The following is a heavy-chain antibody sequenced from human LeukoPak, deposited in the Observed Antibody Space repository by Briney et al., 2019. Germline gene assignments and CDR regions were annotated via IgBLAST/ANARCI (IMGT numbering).Heavy chain of an antibody. Sequence: GGSLRLSCAASGFTFSSYSMNWVRQAPGKGLEWVSSISSSSSYIYYADSVKGRFTISRDNAKNTLFLQMNSLRAEDTAVYYCARDREWELLDAPFDYWGQGTLVTVSS. J-gene: IGHJ4*02. CDR2: ISSSSSYI. V-gene: IGHV3-21*01. D-gene: IGHD1-26*01. CDR3: ARDREWELLDAPFDY. CDR1: GFTFSSYS.